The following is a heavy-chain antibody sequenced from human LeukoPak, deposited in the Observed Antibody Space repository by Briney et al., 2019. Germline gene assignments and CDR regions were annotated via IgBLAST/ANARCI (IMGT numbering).Heavy chain of an antibody. Sequence: PSETLSLTCTVSGGSISSSSYYWGWIRQPPGKGLEWIGSIYYSGSTYYNPSLKSRVTISVDTSKNQFSLKLSSVTAADTAVYYCARHWFLTGPFDYWGQGTLVTVSS. J-gene: IGHJ4*02. CDR3: ARHWFLTGPFDY. V-gene: IGHV4-39*01. CDR1: GGSISSSSYY. CDR2: IYYSGST. D-gene: IGHD3-9*01.